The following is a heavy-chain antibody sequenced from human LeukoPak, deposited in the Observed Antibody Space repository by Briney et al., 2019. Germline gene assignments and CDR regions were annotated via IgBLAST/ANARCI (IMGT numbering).Heavy chain of an antibody. CDR1: GFTFSTYA. CDR3: AKDGGYSGYDREGYYYYYYYMDV. CDR2: ISGSGANT. V-gene: IGHV3-23*01. D-gene: IGHD5-12*01. J-gene: IGHJ6*03. Sequence: PGGSLRLSCAASGFTFSTYAMSWVRQAPGKGLEWVSTISGSGANTYYADSVRGRFTISRDNSKNTLYLQMNSLRAEDTAVYYCAKDGGYSGYDREGYYYYYYYMDVWGKGTTVTVSS.